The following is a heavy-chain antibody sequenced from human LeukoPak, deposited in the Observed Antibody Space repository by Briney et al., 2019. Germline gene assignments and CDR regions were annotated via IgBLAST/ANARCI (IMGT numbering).Heavy chain of an antibody. CDR3: AKDPAD. CDR1: GFTFSSYG. CDR2: ITSGGST. D-gene: IGHD2-15*01. J-gene: IGHJ4*02. Sequence: GGSLRLSCAASGFTFSSYGMSWVRQAPGNGLEWVSAITSGGSTYYADSVKGRFTISRDNSKNTLYLQMNSLRAEDTAVYCCAKDPADWGQGTLVTVSS. V-gene: IGHV3-23*01.